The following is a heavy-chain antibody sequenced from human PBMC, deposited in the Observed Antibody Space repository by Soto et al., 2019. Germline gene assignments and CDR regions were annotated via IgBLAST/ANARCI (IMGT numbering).Heavy chain of an antibody. Sequence: NPSETLSLTCTVSGGSISSGGYYWSWIRQHPGKGLEWIGYIYYSGSTYYNPSLKSRVTISVDTSKNQFSLKLSSVAAADTAVYYCAKSIAAAGDYYYYGMDVWGQGTTVTV. J-gene: IGHJ6*02. CDR1: GGSISSGGYY. CDR2: IYYSGST. CDR3: AKSIAAAGDYYYYGMDV. D-gene: IGHD6-13*01. V-gene: IGHV4-31*03.